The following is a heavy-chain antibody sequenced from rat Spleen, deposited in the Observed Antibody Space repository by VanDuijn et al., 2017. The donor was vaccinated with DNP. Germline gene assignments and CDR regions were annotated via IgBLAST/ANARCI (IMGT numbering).Heavy chain of an antibody. D-gene: IGHD1-11*01. Sequence: EVQLQESGPGLVKPSQSLSLTCSVTGYSITSNYWAWIRKFPGNKMEWMGYISYSGGTRYNPSLKSRISITRDTSKNQFFMQLNSVTTEDTATYYCARGLNYGGYNYYWYFDFWGPGSMVTVSS. V-gene: IGHV3-1*01. CDR3: ARGLNYGGYNYYWYFDF. J-gene: IGHJ1*01. CDR2: ISYSGGT. CDR1: GYSITSNY.